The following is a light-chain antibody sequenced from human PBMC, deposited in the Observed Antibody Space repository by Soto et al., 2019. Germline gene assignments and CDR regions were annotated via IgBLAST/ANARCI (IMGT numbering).Light chain of an antibody. Sequence: PGQPITISCTGTISDAGGYNYVSWYQQHPGKAPKLMIFEVSNRPSGISIRFSGSKSGNTASLTISGLQTEDEADYYCSSYTNNSIYVFGTGNKVTVL. V-gene: IGLV2-14*01. CDR2: EVS. CDR3: SSYTNNSIYV. J-gene: IGLJ1*01. CDR1: ISDAGGYNY.